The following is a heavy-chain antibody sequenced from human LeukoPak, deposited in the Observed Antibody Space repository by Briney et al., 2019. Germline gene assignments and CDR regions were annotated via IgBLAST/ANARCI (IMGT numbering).Heavy chain of an antibody. CDR3: TRVRGVIIVKGWFDP. CDR1: GYSFTSYW. Sequence: GESLKISCKGSGYSFTSYWIGWVRQMPGKGLEWMGIIYPGDSDTRYSPSFQGQVSISADKSISTAYLQWSSLKASDTAMYYCTRVRGVIIVKGWFDPWGQGTLVTVSS. CDR2: IYPGDSDT. V-gene: IGHV5-51*01. D-gene: IGHD3-10*01. J-gene: IGHJ5*02.